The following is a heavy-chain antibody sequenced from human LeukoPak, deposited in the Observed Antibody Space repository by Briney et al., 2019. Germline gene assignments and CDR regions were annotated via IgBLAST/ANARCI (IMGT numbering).Heavy chain of an antibody. D-gene: IGHD3-3*01. Sequence: SETLSLTCTVSGGSISSYYWSWIRQPPGKGLEWIGYIYYSGSTNYNPSLKSRVTISVDTSKNQFSLKLSSVTAADTAVYYCASAITTRWAGAFDIWGQGTMVTVSS. J-gene: IGHJ3*02. CDR3: ASAITTRWAGAFDI. CDR1: GGSISSYY. V-gene: IGHV4-59*08. CDR2: IYYSGST.